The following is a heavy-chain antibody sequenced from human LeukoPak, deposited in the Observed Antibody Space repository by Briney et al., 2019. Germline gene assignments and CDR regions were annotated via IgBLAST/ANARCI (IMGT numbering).Heavy chain of an antibody. Sequence: SVKVSCKASGGTFSSYAISWVRQAPGQGLEWMGRIIPILGIANYAQKFQGRVTITADKSTSTAYMELSSLRSDDTAVYYCARTTYCSSTSCRKGFDYWGQGTLVTVSS. CDR1: GGTFSSYA. D-gene: IGHD2-2*01. V-gene: IGHV1-69*04. CDR3: ARTTYCSSTSCRKGFDY. CDR2: IIPILGIA. J-gene: IGHJ4*02.